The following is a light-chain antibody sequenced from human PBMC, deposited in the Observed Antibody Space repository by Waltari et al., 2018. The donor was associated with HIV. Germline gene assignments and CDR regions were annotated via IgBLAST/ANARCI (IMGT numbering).Light chain of an antibody. J-gene: IGLJ3*02. CDR2: YDS. V-gene: IGLV3-21*04. CDR1: HLGSKR. CDR3: QLWDSSSDHPV. Sequence: SHVLPQPPSVSVAPGNTARLTCGGNHLGSKRVPRYQQKPGQAPVLVIYYDSDRTSGIPERFSGSNSGSTATLTISRVEAGDEADYDCQLWDSSSDHPVFGGGTKLAVL.